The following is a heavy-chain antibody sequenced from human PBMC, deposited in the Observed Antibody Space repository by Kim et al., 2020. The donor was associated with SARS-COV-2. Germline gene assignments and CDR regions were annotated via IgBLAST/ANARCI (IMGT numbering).Heavy chain of an antibody. J-gene: IGHJ4*02. CDR3: IYYYDSSGYYFDY. D-gene: IGHD3-22*01. CDR2: IYYSGST. Sequence: SETLSLTCTVSGGSISSSSYYWGWIRQPPGKGLEWIGSIYYSGSTYYNPSLKSRVTISVDTSKNQFSLKLSSVTAADTAVYYCIYYYDSSGYYFDYWGQGTLVTVSS. CDR1: GGSISSSSYY. V-gene: IGHV4-39*01.